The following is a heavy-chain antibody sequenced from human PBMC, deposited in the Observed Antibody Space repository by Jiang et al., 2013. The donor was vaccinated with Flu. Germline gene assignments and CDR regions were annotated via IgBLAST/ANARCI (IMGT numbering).Heavy chain of an antibody. CDR3: ARVRYNYYDSTGWYFDL. Sequence: AVISYDGSNKYYADSVKGRFTISRDNSKNTLYLQMNSLRAEDTAVYYCARVRYNYYDSTGWYFDLWGRGTLVTVSS. V-gene: IGHV3-30*01. D-gene: IGHD3-22*01. J-gene: IGHJ2*01. CDR2: ISYDGSNK.